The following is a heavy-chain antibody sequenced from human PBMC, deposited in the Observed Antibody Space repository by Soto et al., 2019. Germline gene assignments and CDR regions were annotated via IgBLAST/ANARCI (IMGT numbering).Heavy chain of an antibody. J-gene: IGHJ4*02. V-gene: IGHV3-23*01. Sequence: GGSLRLSCAASGFTFSSYAMSWVRQAPGKGLEWVSAISGSGGSTYYADSVKGRFTISRDNSKNTLYLQMNSLRAEDTAVYYCAKMKKETTYYDFWSGYYETHWGQGTLVTVSS. CDR2: ISGSGGST. D-gene: IGHD3-3*01. CDR3: AKMKKETTYYDFWSGYYETH. CDR1: GFTFSSYA.